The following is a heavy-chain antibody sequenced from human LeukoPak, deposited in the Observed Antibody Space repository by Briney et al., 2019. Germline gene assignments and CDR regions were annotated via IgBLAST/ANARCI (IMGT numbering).Heavy chain of an antibody. J-gene: IGHJ3*02. CDR2: IYYSGST. CDR1: GGSISSYY. D-gene: IGHD1-14*01. CDR3: ARLLTAHDAFDI. Sequence: SETLSLTCTVSGGSISSYYWSWIRQPPGKGLEWIGYIYYSGSTNYNPSLKSRVTISVDTSKNQFSLKLSSVTAADTAVYYCARLLTAHDAFDIWGQGTKVTVSS. V-gene: IGHV4-59*08.